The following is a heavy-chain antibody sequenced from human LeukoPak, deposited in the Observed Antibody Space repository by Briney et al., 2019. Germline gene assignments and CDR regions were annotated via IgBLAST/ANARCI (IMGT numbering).Heavy chain of an antibody. CDR2: IYHSGST. CDR1: GGSISSYY. V-gene: IGHV4-59*01. CDR3: VRDKGGYCSSTSCYAGHWFDP. Sequence: SETLSLTCTVSGGSISSYYWSWIRQPPGKGLEWIGYIYHSGSTNYNPSLKSRVIMSVDTSENQFSLKLGSVTPADTAVYYCVRDKGGYCSSTSCYAGHWFDPWGQGTLVTVSS. D-gene: IGHD2-2*01. J-gene: IGHJ5*02.